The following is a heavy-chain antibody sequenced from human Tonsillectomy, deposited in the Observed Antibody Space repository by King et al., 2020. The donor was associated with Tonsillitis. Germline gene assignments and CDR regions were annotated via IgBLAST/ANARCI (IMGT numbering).Heavy chain of an antibody. D-gene: IGHD2-15*01. Sequence: VQLVESGGGFVQPGGALRLSCAASCFTFISHSMNWVCQAPGKGLGWLSSIRDISATISYADPVKGRFTISRDNAKNSLYLQMNSLRAEDTAVYYCVRDVGYSFDYWGRGTLVTVSS. CDR3: VRDVGYSFDY. CDR1: CFTFISHS. V-gene: IGHV3-48*04. CDR2: IRDISATI. J-gene: IGHJ4*02.